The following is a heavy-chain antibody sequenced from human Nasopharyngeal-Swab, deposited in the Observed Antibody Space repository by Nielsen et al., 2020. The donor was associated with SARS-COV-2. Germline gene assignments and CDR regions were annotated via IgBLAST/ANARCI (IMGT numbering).Heavy chain of an antibody. CDR3: ARDQGFTSSYWFDP. V-gene: IGHV1-18*01. D-gene: IGHD2-2*01. CDR1: GYTFTSDG. CDR2: ISGYNGFT. J-gene: IGHJ5*02. Sequence: ASVKVSCKASGYTFTSDGISWVRQAPGQGLEWMGWISGYNGFTNYGQKFQGRVTMTTDTSTSTAHMELRSLTSDDTAVYYCARDQGFTSSYWFDPWGQGTLVTVSS.